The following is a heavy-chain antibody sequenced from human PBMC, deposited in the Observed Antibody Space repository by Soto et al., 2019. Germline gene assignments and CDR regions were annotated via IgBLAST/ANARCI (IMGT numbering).Heavy chain of an antibody. J-gene: IGHJ6*02. V-gene: IGHV1-69*13. CDR2: IIPIFGTA. CDR1: GGTFSSYA. D-gene: IGHD6-19*01. CDR3: ASPGGSGWYGDYYYGMDV. Sequence: SVKVSCKASGGTFSSYALSWVRQAPGQGLEWMGGIIPIFGTANYAQKFQGRVTITADESTSTAYMELSSLRSEDTAVYYCASPGGSGWYGDYYYGMDVWGQGTTVTVSS.